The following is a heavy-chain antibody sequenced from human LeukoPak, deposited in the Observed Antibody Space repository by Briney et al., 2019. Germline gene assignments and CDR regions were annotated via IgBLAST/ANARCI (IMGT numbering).Heavy chain of an antibody. Sequence: GASLRLSCGASGFTFSNYAMSWVRQAPGKGLEWVPAITGGGRSTYYADSVKGRFTISRDNSKNTLYLQMNSLRTEDTAVYYCAKWGDYDVLTGYYVSDYWGQGTLVTVSS. CDR3: AKWGDYDVLTGYYVSDY. V-gene: IGHV3-23*01. CDR1: GFTFSNYA. J-gene: IGHJ4*02. D-gene: IGHD3-9*01. CDR2: ITGGGRST.